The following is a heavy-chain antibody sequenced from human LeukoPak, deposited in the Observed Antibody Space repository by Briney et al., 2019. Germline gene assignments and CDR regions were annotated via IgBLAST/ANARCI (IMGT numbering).Heavy chain of an antibody. CDR1: GGSISSYY. CDR2: IYYSGTT. CDR3: ARGTSSGWYGFDS. Sequence: ETLSLTCTVSGGSISSYYWSWIRQPPGKGLEWIGYIYYSGTTNYNPSLKSRVTISVDTSKNQFSLKLNSVTAADTAVYYCARGTSSGWYGFDSWGQGTLVTVSS. J-gene: IGHJ4*02. V-gene: IGHV4-59*01. D-gene: IGHD6-19*01.